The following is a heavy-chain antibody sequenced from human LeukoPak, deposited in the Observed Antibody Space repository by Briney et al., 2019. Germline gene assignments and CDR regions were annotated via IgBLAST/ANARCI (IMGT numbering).Heavy chain of an antibody. V-gene: IGHV1-2*02. CDR2: INPNSGGT. CDR3: ARDHNYGGWGCHDY. J-gene: IGHJ4*02. Sequence: ASVKVSCKASGYTFTGYYMHWVRQAPGQGLEWMGWINPNSGGTNYAQKFQGRVTMTRDTSISTAYMELSRLRPDDTAVYYCARDHNYGGWGCHDYWGQGTLVTVSS. CDR1: GYTFTGYY. D-gene: IGHD4-11*01.